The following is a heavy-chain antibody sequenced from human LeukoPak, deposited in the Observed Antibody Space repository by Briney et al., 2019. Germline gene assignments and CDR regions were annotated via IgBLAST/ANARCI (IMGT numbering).Heavy chain of an antibody. V-gene: IGHV4-38-2*01. CDR1: DHSISSGFY. J-gene: IGHJ4*02. CDR2: ILFTGNT. CDR3: ARMSLIYDPYYFDY. Sequence: SETLSLTCRVSDHSISSGFYWGWLRQSPGRGLEYIGSILFTGNTYYNPSLKSRVTLSVDTSNNQFSLTLTTVTAADPAIYYCARMSLIYDPYYFDYWGRGALVTVSS. D-gene: IGHD5/OR15-5a*01.